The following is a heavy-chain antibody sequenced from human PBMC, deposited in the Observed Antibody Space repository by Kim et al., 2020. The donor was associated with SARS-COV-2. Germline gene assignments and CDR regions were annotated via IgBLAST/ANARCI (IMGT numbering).Heavy chain of an antibody. V-gene: IGHV3-9*01. CDR3: AKAEYYDYDWGSYGFD. D-gene: IGHD3-16*01. Sequence: GGSLRLSCAASGFTFDDYAMHWVRQAPGKGLEWVSGISWNSGSIGYADSVKGRFTISRDNAKNSLYLQMNSLRAEDTALYYCAKAEYYDYDWGSYGFD. CDR2: ISWNSGSI. J-gene: IGHJ3*01. CDR1: GFTFDDYA.